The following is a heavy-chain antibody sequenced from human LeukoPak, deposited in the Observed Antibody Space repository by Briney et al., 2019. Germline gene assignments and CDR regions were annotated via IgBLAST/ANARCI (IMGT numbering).Heavy chain of an antibody. V-gene: IGHV3-23*01. D-gene: IGHD1/OR15-1a*01. J-gene: IGHJ4*02. CDR2: IRGSGADK. CDR3: AKISWDGRGTFD. CDR1: GFSFSTYS. Sequence: GGSLRLSCAASGFSFSTYSMSWVRQAPGKGLEWVSSIRGSGADKYYADSVKGRFSISGDNFQDTLSPQMNSLRAEDTAVYYCAKISWDGRGTFDWGRGTLVTVSS.